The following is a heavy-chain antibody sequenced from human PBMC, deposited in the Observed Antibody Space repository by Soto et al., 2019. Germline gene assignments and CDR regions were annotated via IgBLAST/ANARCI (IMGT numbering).Heavy chain of an antibody. D-gene: IGHD3-10*01. CDR1: GGTFSSYA. Sequence: QVQLVQSGAEVKKPGSSVKVSCKASGGTFSSYAISWVRQAPGQGLEWMGGIIPIFGTANYAQKFQGRVTITADESTSNAYMELSSLRSEDTAMYYCARGPRLWFGEMQFYYYGMDVWGQGTTVTVSS. CDR3: ARGPRLWFGEMQFYYYGMDV. J-gene: IGHJ6*02. CDR2: IIPIFGTA. V-gene: IGHV1-69*01.